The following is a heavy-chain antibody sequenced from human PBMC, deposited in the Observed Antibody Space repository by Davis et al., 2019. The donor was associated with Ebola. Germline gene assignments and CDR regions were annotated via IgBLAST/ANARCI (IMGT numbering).Heavy chain of an antibody. Sequence: GESLKISCKGSGYSFTSYWIGWVRPMPGKGLEWMGIIYPGDSDTRYSPSFQGQVTISADNSINTAYLQWSNLKASDTAIYYCARQDGSAIYYFDYWGQGTLVTVSS. CDR3: ARQDGSAIYYFDY. CDR2: IYPGDSDT. CDR1: GYSFTSYW. V-gene: IGHV5-51*01. J-gene: IGHJ4*02. D-gene: IGHD3-10*01.